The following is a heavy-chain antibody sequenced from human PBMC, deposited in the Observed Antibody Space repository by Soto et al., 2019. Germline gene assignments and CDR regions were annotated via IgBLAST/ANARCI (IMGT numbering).Heavy chain of an antibody. CDR3: ARDQTDSGGYSDS. J-gene: IGHJ4*02. CDR2: IWNDGSNE. CDR1: GFPFSSYG. Sequence: QVQLVESGGGVVQPGGSLRLSCEASGFPFSSYGIHWVRQAPGKGLEWLAIIWNDGSNEYYADSVKGRFTISRDNSKNTVYLQVSNLRAEDTAVYFCARDQTDSGGYSDSWGQGALVSDSS. D-gene: IGHD3-22*01. V-gene: IGHV3-33*01.